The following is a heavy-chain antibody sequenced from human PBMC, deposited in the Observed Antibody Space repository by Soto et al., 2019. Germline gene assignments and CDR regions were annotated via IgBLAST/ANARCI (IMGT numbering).Heavy chain of an antibody. V-gene: IGHV3-33*01. D-gene: IGHD6-19*01. Sequence: QVQLVESGGGVVQPGRSLRLSCAASGFPFSSYGMHWVRQAPGKGLEWVAVIWYDGSNKYYADAVKGRFTISRDNSKNMLYLQMNSLRAEDTAVYYCARSGGWGQGTLVTVSS. CDR2: IWYDGSNK. J-gene: IGHJ4*02. CDR3: ARSGG. CDR1: GFPFSSYG.